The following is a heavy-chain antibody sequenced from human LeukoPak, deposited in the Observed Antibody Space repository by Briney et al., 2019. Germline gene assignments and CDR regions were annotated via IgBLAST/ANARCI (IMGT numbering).Heavy chain of an antibody. CDR1: GGSFSGYY. V-gene: IGHV4-34*01. J-gene: IGHJ4*02. Sequence: NSSETLSLTCAVYGGSFSGYYWSWIRQPPGKGLEWIGEVNHSGGTNYNPYLKSRVTISVDTSKNQFSLKLSSVTAADTAVYYCARGSGLYCSSTSCPYNYWGQGTLVTASS. CDR2: VNHSGGT. D-gene: IGHD2-2*01. CDR3: ARGSGLYCSSTSCPYNY.